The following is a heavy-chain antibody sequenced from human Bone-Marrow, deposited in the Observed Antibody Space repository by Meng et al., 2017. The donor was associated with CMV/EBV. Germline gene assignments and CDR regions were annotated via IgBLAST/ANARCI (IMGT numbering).Heavy chain of an antibody. CDR2: IYYSGST. D-gene: IGHD6-19*01. J-gene: IGHJ4*02. CDR1: GASISSSSYY. Sequence: SETLSLTCTVSGASISSSSYYWGWVRQPPGKGLEWIGSIYYSGSTYYNPSLKSRVTISMDTSKNQFSLKLSSVTAADTAVYYCARVWYSSTPGIDYWGQGTLVTVSS. V-gene: IGHV4-39*07. CDR3: ARVWYSSTPGIDY.